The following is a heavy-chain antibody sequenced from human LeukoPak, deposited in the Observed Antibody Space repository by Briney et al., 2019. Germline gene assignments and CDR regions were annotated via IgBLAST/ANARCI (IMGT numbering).Heavy chain of an antibody. CDR3: VASTYYGGFDY. J-gene: IGHJ4*02. CDR1: GGSRSDNY. V-gene: IGHV4-59*01. CDR2: IYNAETT. D-gene: IGHD4-23*01. Sequence: SETLSLTCTFSGGSRSDNYWSWIRQSPEKGLEWIGHIYNAETTNYNPSLRSRVTISIDTPRREFSLKLRSVTAADTAVYYCVASTYYGGFDYWDQGILVTVSS.